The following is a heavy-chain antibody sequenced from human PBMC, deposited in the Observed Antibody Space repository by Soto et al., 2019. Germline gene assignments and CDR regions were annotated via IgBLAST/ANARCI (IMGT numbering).Heavy chain of an antibody. CDR2: ITPMFAAS. CDR3: ARGGIVAVTATLYSYLEYTNYRFDS. J-gene: IGHJ4*02. Sequence: QVQLAQSGAEVRKPGSSVKVSCRASGGAFSDFAFSWVRQAPGQGLEWMGGITPMFAASKYAQRFQGRVSITADTSTHTVYLELSSLTPEDTAVYYCARGGIVAVTATLYSYLEYTNYRFDSWGQGTLVSV. D-gene: IGHD2-21*02. V-gene: IGHV1-69*06. CDR1: GGAFSDFA.